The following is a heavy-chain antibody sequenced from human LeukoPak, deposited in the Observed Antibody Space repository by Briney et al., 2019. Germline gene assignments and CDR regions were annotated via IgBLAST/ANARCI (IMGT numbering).Heavy chain of an antibody. J-gene: IGHJ6*03. D-gene: IGHD3-16*01. CDR3: ARGVVLMLVSYHMDV. V-gene: IGHV1-2*02. CDR1: GYTFTGYY. Sequence: ASVKVSCKASGYTFTGYYMHWVRQAPGQGLEWMGWINPNSGGTNYAQKFQGRVTMTRDTSISTAYMELSRLRSDDTAVYYCARGVVLMLVSYHMDVWGKGTTVTVSS. CDR2: INPNSGGT.